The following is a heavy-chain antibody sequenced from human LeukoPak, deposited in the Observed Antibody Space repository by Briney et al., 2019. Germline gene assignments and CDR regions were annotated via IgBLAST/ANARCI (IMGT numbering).Heavy chain of an antibody. CDR3: ARSPVVGITMLVVVRTYYFGY. D-gene: IGHD3-22*01. J-gene: IGHJ4*02. CDR2: INHSGST. Sequence: SETLSLTCAVYGGSFSGYYWSWIRQPPGKGLEWIGEINHSGSTNYNPSLKSRVTISVDTSKNQFSLKLSSVTAADTAVYYCARSPVVGITMLVVVRTYYFGYWGQGTLVTVSS. V-gene: IGHV4-34*01. CDR1: GGSFSGYY.